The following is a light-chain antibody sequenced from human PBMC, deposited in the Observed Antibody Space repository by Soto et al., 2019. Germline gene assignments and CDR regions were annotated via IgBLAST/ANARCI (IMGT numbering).Light chain of an antibody. V-gene: IGLV1-44*01. CDR2: SNN. Sequence: VLTQPRLASGALGQGLTTSCSGSRATIGSNTVNWYQQLPGTAPKLLIYSNNQRPSGVPDRFSGSKSGTSASLAISGLQSEDEADYYCAAWDDSLNGWVFGGGTKVTVL. J-gene: IGLJ3*02. CDR1: RATIGSNT. CDR3: AAWDDSLNGWV.